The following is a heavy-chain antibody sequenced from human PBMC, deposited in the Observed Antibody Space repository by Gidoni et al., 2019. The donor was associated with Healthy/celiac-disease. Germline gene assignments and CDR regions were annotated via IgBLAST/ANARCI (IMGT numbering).Heavy chain of an antibody. CDR1: GGTFSSYA. D-gene: IGHD1-26*01. Sequence: QVQLVQSGAEVKKPGSSVQVSGKASGGTFSSYAISWVRQAPGQGLEWMGRNIPILGVASYAQKFQGRVTITADKSTRTAYLELSSLRSEDTAVYYCARGEGNIVGATYWFDPWGQGTLVTVSS. CDR2: NIPILGVA. V-gene: IGHV1-69*04. CDR3: ARGEGNIVGATYWFDP. J-gene: IGHJ5*02.